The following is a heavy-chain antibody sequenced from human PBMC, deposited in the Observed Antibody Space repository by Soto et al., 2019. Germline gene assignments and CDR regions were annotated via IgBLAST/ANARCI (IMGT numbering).Heavy chain of an antibody. V-gene: IGHV1-69*01. CDR1: GGTFSSYA. CDR2: IIPIFGTA. CDR3: AARPDVDTAMVTAYYFDY. Sequence: QVQLVQSGAEVKKPGSSVKVSCTASGGTFSSYAISWVRQAPGQGLEWMGGIIPIFGTANYAQKFQGRVTITADESTSTAYMELSSLRSEDTAVYYCAARPDVDTAMVTAYYFDYWGQGTLVTVSS. D-gene: IGHD5-18*01. J-gene: IGHJ4*02.